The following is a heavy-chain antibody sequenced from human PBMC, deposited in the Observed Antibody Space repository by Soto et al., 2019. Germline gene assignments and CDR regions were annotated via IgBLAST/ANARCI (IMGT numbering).Heavy chain of an antibody. J-gene: IGHJ3*01. CDR2: IHGSGETT. CDR3: ARRSSGSYYAAFDV. V-gene: IGHV3-23*01. D-gene: IGHD1-26*01. Sequence: EEQLLESGGGLVQPGGSLRLSCAAPGFTFSTYPMTWVRQAPGKGLEWVSSIHGSGETTYYADSVKGRFTISRDNSKNTLYLEMDSLRANDTAVYFCARRSSGSYYAAFDVWGQGTVVTVSS. CDR1: GFTFSTYP.